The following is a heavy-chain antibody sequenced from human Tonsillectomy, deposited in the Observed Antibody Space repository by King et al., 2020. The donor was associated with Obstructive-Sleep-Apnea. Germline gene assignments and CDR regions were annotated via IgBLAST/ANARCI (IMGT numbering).Heavy chain of an antibody. J-gene: IGHJ5*02. D-gene: IGHD3-22*01. Sequence: VQLVESGGGLVKPGGSLRLSCAASGFTFSDYYMSWIRQAPGKGLEWVSCISGSSTYTNYADSVKGRFTTSRDNAKNSLYLQMNSLRAEDTAVYYCARDLNYYDSSGYYPDGWFDPWGQGTLVTVSS. V-gene: IGHV3-11*06. CDR1: GFTFSDYY. CDR3: ARDLNYYDSSGYYPDGWFDP. CDR2: ISGSSTYT.